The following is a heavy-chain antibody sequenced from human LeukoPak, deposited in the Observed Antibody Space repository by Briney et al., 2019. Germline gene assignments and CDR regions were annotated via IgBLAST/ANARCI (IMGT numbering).Heavy chain of an antibody. CDR1: GFTFSSYG. J-gene: IGHJ4*02. D-gene: IGHD5-18*01. CDR2: IRYDGTNK. CDR3: ATGRDTAMVRLDY. Sequence: GGSLRLSCAASGFTFSSYGMHWVRQAPGKGLEWVAFIRYDGTNKYYADSVRGRFTISRDNSKNTMYLQMNSLRAEDTAVYFCATGRDTAMVRLDYWGQGTLVTVSS. V-gene: IGHV3-30*02.